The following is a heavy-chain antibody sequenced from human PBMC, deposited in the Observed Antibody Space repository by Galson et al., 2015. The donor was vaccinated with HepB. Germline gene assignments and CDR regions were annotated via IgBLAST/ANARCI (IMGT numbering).Heavy chain of an antibody. V-gene: IGHV3-66*02. J-gene: IGHJ3*02. CDR3: ARARLRKRYCSSTSCYRLGAFDI. Sequence: SLRLSCAASGFTVSSNYMSWVRQAPGKGLEWVSVIYSGGSTYYADSVKGRFTISRDNSKNTLYLQMNSLRAEDTAVYYCARARLRKRYCSSTSCYRLGAFDIWGQGTMVTVSS. D-gene: IGHD2-2*01. CDR2: IYSGGST. CDR1: GFTVSSNY.